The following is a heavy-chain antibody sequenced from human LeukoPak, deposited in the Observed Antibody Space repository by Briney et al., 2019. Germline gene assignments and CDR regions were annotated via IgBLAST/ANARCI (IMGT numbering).Heavy chain of an antibody. D-gene: IGHD1-26*01. V-gene: IGHV3-23*05. Sequence: GGSLRLSCAASGFTFSSYAMSWVRQAPGKGLEWVSAIQNSGSDTYYPDSVRGRFTISRDNSKNTLSLQMNSLRAEDTAIYYCAKVVTSGSYYYFDFWGQGTLVTVSS. CDR3: AKVVTSGSYYYFDF. CDR2: IQNSGSDT. J-gene: IGHJ4*02. CDR1: GFTFSSYA.